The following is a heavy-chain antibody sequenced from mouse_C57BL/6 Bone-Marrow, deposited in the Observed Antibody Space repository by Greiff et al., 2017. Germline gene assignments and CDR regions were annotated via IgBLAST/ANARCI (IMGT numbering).Heavy chain of an antibody. CDR1: GYTFTSYG. D-gene: IGHD1-1*01. CDR2: IYPRSGNT. CDR3: AGSGYYGSSYDWYFDV. J-gene: IGHJ1*03. Sequence: QVQLQQSGAELARPGASVKLSCKASGYTFTSYGISWVKQRTGQGLEWIGEIYPRSGNTYYNEKFKGKATLTADKSSSTAYMELRSLTSEDSAVYFCAGSGYYGSSYDWYFDVWGTGTTVTVSS. V-gene: IGHV1-81*01.